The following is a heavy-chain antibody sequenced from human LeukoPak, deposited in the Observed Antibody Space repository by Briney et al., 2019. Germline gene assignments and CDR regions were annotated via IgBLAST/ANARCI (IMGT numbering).Heavy chain of an antibody. D-gene: IGHD1-26*01. CDR1: GGSFSGYY. CDR2: INHSGST. Sequence: KSSETLSLTCAVYGGSFSGYYWSWIRQPPGKGLEWIGEINHSGSTNYNPSLKSRVTISVDTSKNQFSLKLNSVTAADTAVYYCASGIATWVYWGQGTLVTVSS. CDR3: ASGIATWVY. J-gene: IGHJ4*02. V-gene: IGHV4-34*01.